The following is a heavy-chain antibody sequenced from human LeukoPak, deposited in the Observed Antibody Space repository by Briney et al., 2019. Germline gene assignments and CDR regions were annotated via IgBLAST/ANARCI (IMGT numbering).Heavy chain of an antibody. J-gene: IGHJ4*02. CDR3: ARTSAVTTASSYDY. Sequence: ASVKVSCKASGYTFTGYYMHWVRQAPGQGLEWMGRINPNSGGTNYAQKFQGRVTMTRDTSISTAYMELSRLRSDDTAAYYCARTSAVTTASSYDYWGQGTLVTVSS. CDR2: INPNSGGT. D-gene: IGHD4-11*01. CDR1: GYTFTGYY. V-gene: IGHV1-2*06.